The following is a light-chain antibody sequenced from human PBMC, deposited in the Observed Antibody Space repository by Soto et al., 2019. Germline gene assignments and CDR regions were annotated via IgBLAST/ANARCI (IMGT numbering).Light chain of an antibody. Sequence: IVITQSPATLSVSPGERATLSCRASQSVSSNLAWYQQKPGQAPRLLIYGASTRATGIPARFSGSGSGTDFTLSISSLQPEDFATYYCQQFNNYPLTCGQGTLWRL. J-gene: IGKJ5*01. CDR3: QQFNNYPLT. CDR2: GAS. CDR1: QSVSSN. V-gene: IGKV3-15*01.